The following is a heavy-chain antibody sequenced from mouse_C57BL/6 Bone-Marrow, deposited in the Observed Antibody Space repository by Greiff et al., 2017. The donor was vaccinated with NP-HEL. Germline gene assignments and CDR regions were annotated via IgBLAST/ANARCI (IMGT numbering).Heavy chain of an antibody. J-gene: IGHJ2*01. V-gene: IGHV5-17*01. CDR2: ISSGSSTI. CDR3: ARTFITTVVA. Sequence: EVQLQQSGGGLVKPGGSLKLSCAASGFTFSDYGMHWVRQAPEKGLEWVAYISSGSSTIYYADTVKGRFTISRDNAKNTLFLQMTSLRSEDTAMYYCARTFITTVVAGGQGTTLTVSS. D-gene: IGHD1-1*01. CDR1: GFTFSDYG.